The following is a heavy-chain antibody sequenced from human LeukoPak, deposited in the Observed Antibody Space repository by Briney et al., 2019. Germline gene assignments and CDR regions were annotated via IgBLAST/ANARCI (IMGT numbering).Heavy chain of an antibody. CDR3: ARGGPPGYYYDYYMDV. CDR1: GGSISSYY. J-gene: IGHJ6*03. CDR2: IYTSGST. V-gene: IGHV4-4*07. Sequence: PSETLSLTCTVSGGSISSYYWSWIRQPAGKGLEWIGRIYTSGSTNYNPSLKSRVTMSVDTSKNQFPLKLSSVTAADTAVYFCARGGPPGYYYDYYMDVWGKGTTVTISS.